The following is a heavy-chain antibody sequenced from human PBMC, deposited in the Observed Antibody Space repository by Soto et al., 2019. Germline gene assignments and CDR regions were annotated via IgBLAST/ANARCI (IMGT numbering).Heavy chain of an antibody. D-gene: IGHD2-21*01. Sequence: ASVKVSCKASGYTFTSYGSSWVRQAPGQGLEWMGWISAYNGNTNYAQKLQGRVTMTTDTSTSTAYMELRSLRSDDTAVYYCARLVNYYYYMDVWGKGTTVTVSS. CDR2: ISAYNGNT. J-gene: IGHJ6*03. CDR1: GYTFTSYG. V-gene: IGHV1-18*01. CDR3: ARLVNYYYYMDV.